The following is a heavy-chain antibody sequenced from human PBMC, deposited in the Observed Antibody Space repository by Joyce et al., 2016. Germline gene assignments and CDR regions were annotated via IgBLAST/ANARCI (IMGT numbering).Heavy chain of an antibody. CDR3: ARDVLTTVTKAYGY. V-gene: IGHV3-21*01. J-gene: IGHJ4*02. CDR2: ISRDNTYI. Sequence: EVQLVESGGGLVKPGESLRLSCTASGFILSSYSMTWVRQAPGKGLEWVSSISRDNTYIFHADSVKGRFTISRDNARNSLYLQMNSLRAEDTAVYYCARDVLTTVTKAYGYWGQGTLVAVSS. D-gene: IGHD4-11*01. CDR1: GFILSSYS.